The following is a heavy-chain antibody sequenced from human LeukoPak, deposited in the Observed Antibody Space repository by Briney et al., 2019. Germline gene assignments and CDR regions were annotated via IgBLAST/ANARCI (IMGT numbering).Heavy chain of an antibody. Sequence: ASVKVSCKASGYTFTGCYMHWVRQAPGQGLEWMGWINPNSGGTDYAQNFQGRVTLTRDTSLSTAYMELSRLGSDDTAVYFCARDLEVSSVNLGLDPWGQGTLVTVSS. D-gene: IGHD7-27*01. CDR2: INPNSGGT. CDR1: GYTFTGCY. CDR3: ARDLEVSSVNLGLDP. V-gene: IGHV1-2*02. J-gene: IGHJ5*02.